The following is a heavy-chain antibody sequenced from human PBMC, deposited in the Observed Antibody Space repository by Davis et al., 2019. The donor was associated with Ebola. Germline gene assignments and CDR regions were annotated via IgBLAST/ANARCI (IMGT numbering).Heavy chain of an antibody. Sequence: HTGGSLRLSCAASGFSFSSYWMHWVRQAPGKGLVWVSRIKTDGSMTGYGDSVQGRFTTSRDNAKNTLYLQMNSLRAEDTAVYYCASSSSPDYWGQGTLVTVSS. V-gene: IGHV3-74*01. D-gene: IGHD6-6*01. CDR1: GFSFSSYW. J-gene: IGHJ4*02. CDR2: IKTDGSMT. CDR3: ASSSSPDY.